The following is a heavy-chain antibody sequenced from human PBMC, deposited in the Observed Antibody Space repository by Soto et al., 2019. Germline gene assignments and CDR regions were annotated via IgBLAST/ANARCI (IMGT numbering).Heavy chain of an antibody. Sequence: GGSLRLSCAASGFTFSSYSMNWVRQAPGKGLEWVSYISSSSSTIYYADSVKGRFTISRDNAKNSLYLQMNSLRDEDTAVYYFARDCRLGYYGSGSYDQPCMDVWGQGTTVTVSS. D-gene: IGHD3-10*01. CDR3: ARDCRLGYYGSGSYDQPCMDV. V-gene: IGHV3-48*02. CDR2: ISSSSSTI. J-gene: IGHJ6*02. CDR1: GFTFSSYS.